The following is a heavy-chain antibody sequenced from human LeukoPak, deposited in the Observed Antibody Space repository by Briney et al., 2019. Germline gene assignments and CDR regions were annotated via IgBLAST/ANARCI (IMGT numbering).Heavy chain of an antibody. Sequence: SETLSLTCTVSGGSISSGDYYWSWIRQPPGKGLEWIGYIYYSGSTYYNPSLKSRVTISVDTSKNQFSLKLSSVTAADTAVYYCARTNPPYCSGGSCYSNYYYGMDVWGKGTTVTVSS. CDR2: IYYSGST. J-gene: IGHJ6*04. D-gene: IGHD2-15*01. CDR3: ARTNPPYCSGGSCYSNYYYGMDV. CDR1: GGSISSGDYY. V-gene: IGHV4-30-4*01.